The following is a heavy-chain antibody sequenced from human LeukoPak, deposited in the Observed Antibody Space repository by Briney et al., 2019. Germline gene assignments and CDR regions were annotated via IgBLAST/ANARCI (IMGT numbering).Heavy chain of an antibody. CDR3: AKGAYGSLDY. J-gene: IGHJ4*02. D-gene: IGHD3-10*01. V-gene: IGHV3-23*01. CDR1: GFTFSSYG. Sequence: GGSLRLSCAASGFTFSSYGMSWVRQAPGKGLEWVSGISGSGGYTDYADSVKGRFTTSRDNSKNTLYLQMNSLRAEDTAVYYCAKGAYGSLDYWGQGTLVTVSS. CDR2: ISGSGGYT.